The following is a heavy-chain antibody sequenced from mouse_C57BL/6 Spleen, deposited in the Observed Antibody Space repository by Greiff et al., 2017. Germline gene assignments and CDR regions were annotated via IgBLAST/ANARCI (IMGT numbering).Heavy chain of an antibody. V-gene: IGHV1-80*01. J-gene: IGHJ2*01. CDR2: IYPGDGDT. Sequence: QVHVKQSGAELVKPGASVKISCKASGYAFSSYWMNWVKQRPGKGLEWIGQIYPGDGDTNYNGKFKGKATLTADKSSSTAYMQLSSLTSEDSAVYFCARHYGSSFDYWGQGTTLTVSS. CDR3: ARHYGSSFDY. CDR1: GYAFSSYW. D-gene: IGHD1-1*01.